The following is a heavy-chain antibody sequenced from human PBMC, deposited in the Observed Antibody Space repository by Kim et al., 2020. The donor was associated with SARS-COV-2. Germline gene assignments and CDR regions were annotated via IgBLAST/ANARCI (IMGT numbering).Heavy chain of an antibody. J-gene: IGHJ6*02. CDR2: ISSSATYT. V-gene: IGHV3-11*03. CDR3: ARSRPYYDILTGYYYYYYYGMDV. D-gene: IGHD3-9*01. CDR1: GFTFSDYY. Sequence: GGSLRLSCAASGFTFSDYYMSWIRQAPGKGLEWVSYISSSATYTNYADSVKGRFTISRDDAKNSLFLQMNSLRGEDTAVYYCARSRPYYDILTGYYYYYYYGMDVWGQGTTVTVSS.